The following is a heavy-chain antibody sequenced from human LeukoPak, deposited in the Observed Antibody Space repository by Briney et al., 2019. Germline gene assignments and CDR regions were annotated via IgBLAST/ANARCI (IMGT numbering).Heavy chain of an antibody. J-gene: IGHJ4*02. Sequence: PSETLSLTCTVSGGSITSRDYYWPSIRQPPGEGLQWIGSIDYTAKTFYSPSLKSRVTISVDTSTNHFTLKLRAVTAADTAVYYCARDVLWYVSSRYFVDYWGQGGLVTVSS. V-gene: IGHV4-39*02. CDR1: GGSITSRDYY. CDR2: IDYTAKT. CDR3: ARDVLWYVSSRYFVDY. D-gene: IGHD3-9*01.